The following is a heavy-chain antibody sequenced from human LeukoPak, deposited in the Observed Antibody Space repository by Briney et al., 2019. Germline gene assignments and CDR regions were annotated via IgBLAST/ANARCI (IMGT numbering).Heavy chain of an antibody. CDR3: ATDTGDSQLLLSSFNY. J-gene: IGHJ4*02. Sequence: ASVKVSCKVSGHTLNELSMHWVRQPPGKGLEWMGGFDPEDEDTVYAQKFQGRITMTEDTSTDTAYLELSNLRSDDTAVYFCATDTGDSQLLLSSFNYWGQGTLSPSPQ. D-gene: IGHD2-21*02. CDR2: FDPEDEDT. CDR1: GHTLNELS. V-gene: IGHV1-24*01.